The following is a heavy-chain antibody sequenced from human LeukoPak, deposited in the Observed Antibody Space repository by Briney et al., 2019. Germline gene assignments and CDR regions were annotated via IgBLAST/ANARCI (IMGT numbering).Heavy chain of an antibody. CDR1: GFTFSDYA. CDR2: ISHVGGT. D-gene: IGHD6-19*01. V-gene: IGHV3-23*01. CDR3: ATAVASSSGWYADY. J-gene: IGHJ4*02. Sequence: PGGSLRLSCAASGFTFSDYAMSWVRQAPEKGLEWVSTISHVGGTYYADSVRGRFTISRDDSKNMVYLQMDSLRAEDTAVYYCATAVASSSGWYADYWGQGTLVTVSS.